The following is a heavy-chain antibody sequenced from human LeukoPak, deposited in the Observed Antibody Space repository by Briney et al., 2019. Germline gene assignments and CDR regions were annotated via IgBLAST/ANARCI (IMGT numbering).Heavy chain of an antibody. V-gene: IGHV3-30*02. Sequence: GGSLRLSCAVSGFSFSGYVMYWVRQAPGKGDEGVAVIRRDGSYKDYADSGKGGFTIHRDNQKYTVPLEMNSLRPEHRAVYYCAKYRGYGIDVWGKGTTVTVSS. CDR1: GFSFSGYV. J-gene: IGHJ6*04. D-gene: IGHD3-16*02. CDR3: AKYRGYGIDV. CDR2: IRRDGSYK.